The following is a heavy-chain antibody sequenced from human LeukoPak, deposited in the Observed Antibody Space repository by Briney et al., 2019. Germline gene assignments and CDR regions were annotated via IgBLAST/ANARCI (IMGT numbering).Heavy chain of an antibody. Sequence: GASVKVSCKASGYTFTGYYMHWVRQAPGQGLEWMGRINPNSGGTNYAQKFQGRVTMTRDTSISTAYMELSRLRSDDTAVYYCARAPGVATIPYYYYYGMDVWGQGTTVTVSS. CDR1: GYTFTGYY. V-gene: IGHV1-2*06. J-gene: IGHJ6*02. D-gene: IGHD5-12*01. CDR3: ARAPGVATIPYYYYYGMDV. CDR2: INPNSGGT.